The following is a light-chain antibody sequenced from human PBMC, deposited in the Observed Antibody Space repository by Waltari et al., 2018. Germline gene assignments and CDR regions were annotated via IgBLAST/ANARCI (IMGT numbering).Light chain of an antibody. Sequence: DIQMTQSPSSLSASVGDRVPITCRASQSISSHLNWYQQKPGKAPRLLIYLTYKLQSGVPSRFSGSGSGTDFSLTISSLQPEDFATYYCQHHHIYPFTFGPGTKVDIK. V-gene: IGKV1-39*01. CDR2: LTY. J-gene: IGKJ3*01. CDR3: QHHHIYPFT. CDR1: QSISSH.